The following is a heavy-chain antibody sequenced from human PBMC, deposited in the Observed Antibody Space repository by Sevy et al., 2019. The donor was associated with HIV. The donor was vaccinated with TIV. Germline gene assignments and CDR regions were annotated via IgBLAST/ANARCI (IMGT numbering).Heavy chain of an antibody. J-gene: IGHJ4*02. Sequence: GGSLRLSCAASGFTFSDDSMNWVRQAPGKGLEWVAYISGRSSTISYADSVKGRFIVSRDNAMNSLYLQMNSLRAEDTAFYFCARESGSYRRNDFDSWGQGTLVIVSS. CDR2: ISGRSSTI. CDR1: GFTFSDDS. V-gene: IGHV3-48*01. CDR3: ARESGSYRRNDFDS. D-gene: IGHD1-26*01.